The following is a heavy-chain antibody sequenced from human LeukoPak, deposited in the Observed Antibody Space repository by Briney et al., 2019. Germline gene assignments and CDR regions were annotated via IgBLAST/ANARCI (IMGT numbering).Heavy chain of an antibody. D-gene: IGHD5-18*01. V-gene: IGHV3-23*01. Sequence: GGSLRLSCAASGFTFSSYAMSWVRQAPGKGLEWVSAISGSGGSTYYADSVKGRFTISRDNSKNTLYLQMNSLRAEDTAVYYCAKVSIQLWLRRGYFDYWGQGTLVTVSS. CDR3: AKVSIQLWLRRGYFDY. CDR2: ISGSGGST. CDR1: GFTFSSYA. J-gene: IGHJ4*02.